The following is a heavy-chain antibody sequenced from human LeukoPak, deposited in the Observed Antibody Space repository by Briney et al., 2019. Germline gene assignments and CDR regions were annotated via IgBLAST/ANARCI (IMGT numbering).Heavy chain of an antibody. J-gene: IGHJ6*03. CDR1: GLTLCSYR. CDR3: ARDGYYYDSSGYGREYYSYPYRAV. CDR2: ICSRSSYI. Sequence: PGGSLTLSCAVSGLTLCSYRMKWVRQPAGKVVECVSSICSRSSYIYYTHSGRGRFTIARDKPKNSLYLQMNSLRAEDTALYSCARDGYYYDSSGYGREYYSYPYRAVWGKGTTVTVSS. V-gene: IGHV3-21*01. D-gene: IGHD3-22*01.